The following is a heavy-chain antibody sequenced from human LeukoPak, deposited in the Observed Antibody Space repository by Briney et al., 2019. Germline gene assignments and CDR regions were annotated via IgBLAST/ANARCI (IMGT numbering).Heavy chain of an antibody. Sequence: SETLSLTCTVSGGSLSSYYWSWIRQPPGKGLEWIGYIYYSGSTNYNPSLKSRLTIPVDTSKNQFSLKLSSVTAADTAVYYCARVGIRAAAQANFDYWGQGALVTVSS. D-gene: IGHD6-13*01. CDR2: IYYSGST. CDR1: GGSLSSYY. J-gene: IGHJ4*02. CDR3: ARVGIRAAAQANFDY. V-gene: IGHV4-59*01.